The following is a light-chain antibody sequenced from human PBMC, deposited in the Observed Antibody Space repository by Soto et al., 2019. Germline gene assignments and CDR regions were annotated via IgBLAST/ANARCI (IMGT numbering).Light chain of an antibody. CDR3: ATWDSNTRV. J-gene: IGLJ3*02. Sequence: QLVLTQSSSASASLGSSVKLTCTLSSGHSSYIIAWHQQQPGKAPRYLMKLEGSGSYNKGSGVPDRFSGSSSGADRYLTIANHQLEDEADYYCATWDSNTRVFGGGTKLIVL. CDR2: LEGSGSY. CDR1: SGHSSYI. V-gene: IGLV4-60*02.